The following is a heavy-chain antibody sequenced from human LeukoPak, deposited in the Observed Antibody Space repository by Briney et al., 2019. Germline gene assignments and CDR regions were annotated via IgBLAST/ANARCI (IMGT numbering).Heavy chain of an antibody. D-gene: IGHD3-22*01. Sequence: PSETLSLTCTVSGDSISSGSYYWSWIRQPAGKGLEWIGRIYTSGSTNYNPSLKSRVTISVDTSKNQFSLKLSSVTAADTAVYYCARGNYYDSSGYYLPTPDYWGQGTLVTVSS. CDR3: ARGNYYDSSGYYLPTPDY. CDR2: IYTSGST. V-gene: IGHV4-61*02. CDR1: GDSISSGSYY. J-gene: IGHJ4*02.